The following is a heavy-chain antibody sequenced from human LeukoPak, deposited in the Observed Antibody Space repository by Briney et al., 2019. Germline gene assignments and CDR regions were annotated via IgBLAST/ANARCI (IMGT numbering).Heavy chain of an antibody. CDR3: ARGFWTGVEY. J-gene: IGHJ4*02. CDR1: GFTFSTYW. CDR2: IKSDGSDT. V-gene: IGHV3-74*01. D-gene: IGHD3/OR15-3a*01. Sequence: GGSLRLSCAASGFTFSTYWMRWVRHAPGEGLVWVSRIKSDGSDTSYADSVKGRFTISRDNAKNTLYLQMNSLRAEDTAVYYCARGFWTGVEYWGQGALVTVSS.